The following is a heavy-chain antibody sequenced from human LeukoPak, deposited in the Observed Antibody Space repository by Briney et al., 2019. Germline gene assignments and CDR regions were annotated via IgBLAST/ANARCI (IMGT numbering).Heavy chain of an antibody. CDR3: ATENYIDFWNGYAFDI. CDR1: GYTLTNLA. J-gene: IGHJ3*02. V-gene: IGHV1-24*01. Sequence: ASVKVSCKVSGYTLTNLAMHWVRQAPGKGLEWMGGFDPEDGETIYAQRFQGRVTMTEDTSSDTAFMELSSLKSEDTAVYYCATENYIDFWNGYAFDIWGQGTMVTVSS. D-gene: IGHD3-3*01. CDR2: FDPEDGET.